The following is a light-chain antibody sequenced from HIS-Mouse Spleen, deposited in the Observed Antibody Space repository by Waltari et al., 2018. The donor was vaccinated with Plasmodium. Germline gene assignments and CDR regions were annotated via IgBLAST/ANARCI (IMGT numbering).Light chain of an antibody. Sequence: SYELTQPPSVSVSPGQTASITCSGDNLGDKYACWYQQKPGQSPVLVIDQDSKRPSGIPERFSGSNSGNTATLTISGTQAMEEADYYCQAWDSSTVVFGGGTKLTVL. CDR2: QDS. V-gene: IGLV3-1*01. CDR1: NLGDKY. J-gene: IGLJ2*01. CDR3: QAWDSSTVV.